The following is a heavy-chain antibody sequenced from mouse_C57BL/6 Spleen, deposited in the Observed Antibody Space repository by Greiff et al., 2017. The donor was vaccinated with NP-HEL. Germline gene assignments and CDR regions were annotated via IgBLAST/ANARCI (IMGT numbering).Heavy chain of an antibody. V-gene: IGHV1-59*01. D-gene: IGHD1-1*01. CDR2: IDPSDSYT. CDR3: ARGNYGSSYDWFAY. CDR1: GYTFTSYW. Sequence: QVQLQQPGAELVRPGTSVKLSCKASGYTFTSYWMHWVKQRPGQGLEWIGVIDPSDSYTNYNQKFKGKATLTVDTSSSTAYMQLSSLTSEDSAVYYCARGNYGSSYDWFAYWGQGTLVTVSA. J-gene: IGHJ3*01.